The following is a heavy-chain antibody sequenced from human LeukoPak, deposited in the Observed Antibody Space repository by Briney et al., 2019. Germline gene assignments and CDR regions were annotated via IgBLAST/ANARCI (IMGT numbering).Heavy chain of an antibody. D-gene: IGHD3-22*01. CDR1: GGSFSGYY. V-gene: IGHV4-34*01. CDR3: ARRGSGYLGFDY. CDR2: INHSGST. Sequence: PSETLSLTCAVYGGSFSGYYWSWIRQPPGKGLEWIGEINHSGSTNYNPSLKSRVTISVDTSKNQFPLKLSSVTAADTAVYYCARRGSGYLGFDYWGQGTLVTVSS. J-gene: IGHJ4*02.